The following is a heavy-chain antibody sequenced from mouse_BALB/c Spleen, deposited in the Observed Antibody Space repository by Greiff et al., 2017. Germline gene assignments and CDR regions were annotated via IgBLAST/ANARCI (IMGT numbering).Heavy chain of an antibody. CDR2: ISSGGST. CDR3: ARGTLRGFAY. CDR1: GFTFSSYA. V-gene: IGHV5-6-5*01. D-gene: IGHD1-1*01. J-gene: IGHJ3*01. Sequence: EVQGVESGGGLVKPGGSLKLSCAASGFTFSSYAMSWVRQTPEKRLEWVASISSGGSTYYPDSVKGRFTISRDNARNILYLQMSSLRSEDTAMYYCARGTLRGFAYWGQGTLVTVSA.